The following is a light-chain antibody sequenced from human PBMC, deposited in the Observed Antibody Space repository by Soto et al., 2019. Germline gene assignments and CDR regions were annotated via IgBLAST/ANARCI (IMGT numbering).Light chain of an antibody. Sequence: QAVVTQPASVSGSPGQSITISCTGTSSDVGAYNYVSWYQQHPGKAPKLMIHDVSDRPSGVSNRFSGSKSGNTASLTISGLQAEDEADYYCSSYTTSSTLVFGGGTKVTVL. V-gene: IGLV2-14*03. CDR2: DVS. CDR3: SSYTTSSTLV. CDR1: SSDVGAYNY. J-gene: IGLJ3*02.